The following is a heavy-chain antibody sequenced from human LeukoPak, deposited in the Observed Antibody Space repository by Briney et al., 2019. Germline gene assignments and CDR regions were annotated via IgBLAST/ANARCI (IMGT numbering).Heavy chain of an antibody. Sequence: SETLSLTCTVSGGSISSGGYYWSRIRQHPGKGLEWIGYIYYSGSTYYNPSLKSRVTISVDTSKNQFSLKLSSVTAADTAVYYCARVRAYYGSGSYSLDYYYYYMDVWGEGTTVTVSS. J-gene: IGHJ6*03. V-gene: IGHV4-31*03. CDR3: ARVRAYYGSGSYSLDYYYYYMDV. D-gene: IGHD3-10*01. CDR1: GGSISSGGYY. CDR2: IYYSGST.